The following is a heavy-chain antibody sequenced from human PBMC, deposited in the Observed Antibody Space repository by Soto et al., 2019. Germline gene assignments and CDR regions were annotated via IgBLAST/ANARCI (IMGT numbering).Heavy chain of an antibody. J-gene: IGHJ4*02. CDR3: ARALGVSSLDY. CDR2: IYYSGST. CDR1: GGSISSGAYY. D-gene: IGHD3-16*01. V-gene: IGHV4-31*03. Sequence: QVQLQESGPGLVKPSQTLSLTCTVSGGSISSGAYYWSWIRQHPGKGLEWIGYIYYSGSTYYNPSLKRRLTMSVDTSENQRSLKLSSVTAADTAVYYCARALGVSSLDYWGQGTLVTVSS.